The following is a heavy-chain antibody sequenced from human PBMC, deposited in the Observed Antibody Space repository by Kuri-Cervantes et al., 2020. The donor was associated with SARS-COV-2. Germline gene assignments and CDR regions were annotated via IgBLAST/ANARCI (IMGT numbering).Heavy chain of an antibody. J-gene: IGHJ5*02. CDR2: INRGGRT. V-gene: IGHV4-59*01. D-gene: IGHD2-2*01. CDR1: GGSISSYY. CDR3: ARDNIVVVPAAIRWFDP. Sequence: SETLSLTCTVSGGSISSYYWSWIRQPPGKGLEWIGEINRGGRTNYNPSLRSRVTVSVDTSKNQFSLKLSSVTAADTAVYYCARDNIVVVPAAIRWFDPWGQGTLVTVSS.